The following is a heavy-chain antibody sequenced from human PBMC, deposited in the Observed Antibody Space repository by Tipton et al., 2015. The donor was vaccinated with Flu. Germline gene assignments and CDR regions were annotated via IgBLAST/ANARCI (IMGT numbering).Heavy chain of an antibody. Sequence: TLSLTCAVYGGSFSGYYWSWIRQPPGEGLEWIGEINHSGSTNYNPSLKSRGTISVDTSKNQFSLKLSSVTAADTAVYYCARETYYYDSSGYYRAFDIWGQGTMVTVSS. CDR2: INHSGST. J-gene: IGHJ3*02. D-gene: IGHD3-22*01. CDR1: GGSFSGYY. CDR3: ARETYYYDSSGYYRAFDI. V-gene: IGHV4-34*01.